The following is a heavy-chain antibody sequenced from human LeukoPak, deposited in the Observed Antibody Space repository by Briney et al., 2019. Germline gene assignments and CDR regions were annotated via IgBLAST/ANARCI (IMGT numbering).Heavy chain of an antibody. V-gene: IGHV1-2*02. Sequence: GASVKVSCKASGYTFTGYYMHWVRQAPGQGLEWMGWINPNSGGTNYAQKFQGRVTTTRDTSISTAYMELSRLRSDDTAVYYCARAFDRGVIPPPHFYYYYGMDVWGQGTTVTVSS. CDR3: ARAFDRGVIPPPHFYYYYGMDV. CDR2: INPNSGGT. D-gene: IGHD3-10*01. J-gene: IGHJ6*02. CDR1: GYTFTGYY.